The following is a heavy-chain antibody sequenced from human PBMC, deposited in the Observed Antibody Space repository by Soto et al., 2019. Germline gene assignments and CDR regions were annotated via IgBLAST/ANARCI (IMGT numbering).Heavy chain of an antibody. D-gene: IGHD1-26*01. CDR2: INPNSGGT. V-gene: IGHV1-2*04. CDR1: GYTFTGYY. J-gene: IGHJ4*02. Sequence: SLKVSCKASGYTFTGYYMHWVRQAPGQGLEWMGWINPNSGGTNYAQKFQGWVTMTRDTSISTAYMELSRLRSDDTAVYYCAREDPEWELDFWGQGTLVTVSS. CDR3: AREDPEWELDF.